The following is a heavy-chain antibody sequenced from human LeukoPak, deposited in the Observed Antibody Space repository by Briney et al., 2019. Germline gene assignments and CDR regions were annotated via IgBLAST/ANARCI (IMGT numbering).Heavy chain of an antibody. CDR3: ARAEVPAALKSGAFDI. CDR2: IWDDGSNK. J-gene: IGHJ3*02. D-gene: IGHD2-2*01. V-gene: IGHV3-33*08. Sequence: GGSLRLSCAASGFTFSSYAMHWVRQAPGKGLEWVAVIWDDGSNKYYADSVKGGFTISRDNSKNTLYLQMNSLRAEDTAVYYCARAEVPAALKSGAFDIWGQGTMVTVSS. CDR1: GFTFSSYA.